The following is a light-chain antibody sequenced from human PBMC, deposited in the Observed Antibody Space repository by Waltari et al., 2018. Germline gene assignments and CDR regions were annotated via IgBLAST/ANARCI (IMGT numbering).Light chain of an antibody. CDR2: YDS. CDR1: NIATKS. J-gene: IGLJ2*01. Sequence: SYVLTQPPSVSVAPGETARITCGGDNIATKSVHWYQQKPGQGHILVTYYDSDRPSGIPERFSGSNSGNTPTLTISRVEAGDEADYYCQVWDSSGDHVIFGGGTKLTVL. CDR3: QVWDSSGDHVI. V-gene: IGLV3-21*01.